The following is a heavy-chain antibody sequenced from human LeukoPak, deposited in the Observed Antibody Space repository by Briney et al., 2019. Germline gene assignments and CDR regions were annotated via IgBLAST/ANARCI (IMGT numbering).Heavy chain of an antibody. CDR2: ISYDGGNK. J-gene: IGHJ4*02. D-gene: IGHD6-19*01. V-gene: IGHV3-30*18. CDR3: AKDRLQWLVRDYFDY. Sequence: PGGSLRLSCAASGFTFSSYGMHWVRQAPGKGLEWVAVISYDGGNKYYADSVEGRFTISRENSKNTLYLQMNSLRAEGTAVYYCAKDRLQWLVRDYFDYCGQGTLVTVSS. CDR1: GFTFSSYG.